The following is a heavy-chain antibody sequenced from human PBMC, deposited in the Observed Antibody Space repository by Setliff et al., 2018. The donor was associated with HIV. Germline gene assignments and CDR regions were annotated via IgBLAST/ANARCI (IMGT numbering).Heavy chain of an antibody. V-gene: IGHV4-39*01. CDR3: AKSDTTTDGGTPFYMDV. D-gene: IGHD3-10*01. CDR1: GGSISSSSYY. CDR2: IYNSGSR. J-gene: IGHJ6*03. Sequence: SETLSLTCTVSGGSISSSSYYWGWIRQPPGEGLEWVGSIYNSGSRYYNPSLNSRVTISVDTSKNQFSLKLSSVTAADTAVYYCAKSDTTTDGGTPFYMDVWGKGTTVTVSS.